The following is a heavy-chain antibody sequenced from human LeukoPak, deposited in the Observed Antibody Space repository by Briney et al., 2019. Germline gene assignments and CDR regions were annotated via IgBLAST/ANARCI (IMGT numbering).Heavy chain of an antibody. CDR2: MNPNSGNT. V-gene: IGHV1-8*01. D-gene: IGHD3-10*01. CDR3: ARGVGSGYYYYYMDV. Sequence: ASVKASCKASGYTFTSYDINWVRQATGQGLEWMGWMNPNSGNTGYAQKFQGRVTMTRNTSISTAYMELSSLRSEDTAVYYCARGVGSGYYYYYMDVWGKGTTVTVSS. CDR1: GYTFTSYD. J-gene: IGHJ6*03.